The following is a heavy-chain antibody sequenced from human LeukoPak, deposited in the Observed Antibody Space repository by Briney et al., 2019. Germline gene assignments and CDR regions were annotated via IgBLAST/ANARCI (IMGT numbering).Heavy chain of an antibody. CDR2: ISCIVFST. D-gene: IGHD2-15*01. J-gene: IGHJ4*02. V-gene: IGHV3-23*01. Sequence: GGSLRLSCAASGFTFNSYAMSWVRQAPGKGVEGVSTISCIVFSTYSPDSLKGRFTISRDNSKNTLYLQMNSLRAEDTAVFYCAKGGFCSGGNCLRYFDYWGQGTLVTVSS. CDR3: AKGGFCSGGNCLRYFDY. CDR1: GFTFNSYA.